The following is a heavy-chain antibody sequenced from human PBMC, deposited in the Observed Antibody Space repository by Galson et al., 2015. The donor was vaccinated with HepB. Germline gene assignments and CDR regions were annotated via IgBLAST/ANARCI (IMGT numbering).Heavy chain of an antibody. D-gene: IGHD3-22*01. CDR1: GFTFSSYG. J-gene: IGHJ6*02. V-gene: IGHV3-30*18. CDR2: ISYDGSNK. Sequence: SLRLSCAASGFTFSSYGMHWVRQAPGKGLEWVAVISYDGSNKYYADSVKGRFTISRDNSKNTLYLQMNSLRAEDTAVYYCAKDYDSRDPWYYCGMDVWGQGTTVTVSS. CDR3: AKDYDSRDPWYYCGMDV.